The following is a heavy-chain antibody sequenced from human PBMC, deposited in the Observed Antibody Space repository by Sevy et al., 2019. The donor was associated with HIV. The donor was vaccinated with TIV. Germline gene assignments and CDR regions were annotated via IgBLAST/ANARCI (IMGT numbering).Heavy chain of an antibody. J-gene: IGHJ4*02. CDR3: AKDLGDTTLRVFYFDH. V-gene: IGHV3-23*01. Sequence: GESLKISCAASGFTFSAYAMAWVRQAPGKGLEWVSVFRAGGYTYYADSVKGRFTISRDNSKNTVYLQMNSLRAEETAIYYCAKDLGDTTLRVFYFDHWGQGTLVTVSS. CDR2: FRAGGYT. CDR1: GFTFSAYA. D-gene: IGHD3-16*01.